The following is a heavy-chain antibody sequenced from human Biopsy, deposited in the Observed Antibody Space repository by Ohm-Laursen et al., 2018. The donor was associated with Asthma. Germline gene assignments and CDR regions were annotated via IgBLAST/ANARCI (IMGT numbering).Heavy chain of an antibody. CDR3: ARQSGQDYGDSSGFDI. Sequence: SLRLSCAASGFVFRQCGMHWVRPGPGKGLEWVALVSSDGHNKYYEDSVKRRCTISRDNSRNRLYLQINRLTVEDSAVYFCARQSGQDYGDSSGFDIWGQGTKVAVSS. CDR1: GFVFRQCG. CDR2: VSSDGHNK. V-gene: IGHV3-30*03. D-gene: IGHD3-22*01. J-gene: IGHJ3*02.